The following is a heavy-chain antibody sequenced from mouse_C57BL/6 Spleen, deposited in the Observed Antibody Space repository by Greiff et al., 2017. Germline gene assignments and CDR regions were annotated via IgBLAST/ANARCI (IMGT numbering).Heavy chain of an antibody. Sequence: EVQGVESGGGLVQPKGSLKLSCAASGFTFNTYAMHWVRQAPGKGLEWVARIRSKSSNYATYYADSVKDRFTISRDDSQSMLYLQMNNLKTEDTAMYYCVRDGTVGYYYAMDYWGQGTSVTVSS. CDR2: IRSKSSNYAT. CDR1: GFTFNTYA. CDR3: VRDGTVGYYYAMDY. J-gene: IGHJ4*01. V-gene: IGHV10-3*01. D-gene: IGHD3-3*01.